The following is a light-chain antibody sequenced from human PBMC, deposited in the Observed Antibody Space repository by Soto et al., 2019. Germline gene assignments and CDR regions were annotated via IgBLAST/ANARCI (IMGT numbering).Light chain of an antibody. CDR2: DVT. Sequence: QSVLTQPRSVSGSPGQSVTISCSGTSNDVGAYNYVSWYQQHPGKAPKIMIYDVTKRPSGVPDRFSGSKSGNTASLTISGLQAEDEADYYCCSFAGTYTYVFGTGTKVTVL. J-gene: IGLJ1*01. CDR3: CSFAGTYTYV. CDR1: SNDVGAYNY. V-gene: IGLV2-11*01.